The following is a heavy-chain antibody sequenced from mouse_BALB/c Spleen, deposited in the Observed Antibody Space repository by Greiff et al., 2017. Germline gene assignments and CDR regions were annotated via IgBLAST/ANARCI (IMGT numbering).Heavy chain of an antibody. CDR3: ARDGDYGQTGAY. Sequence: DVHLVESGGGLVKPGGSLKLSCAASGFTFSSYAMSWVRQSPEKGLEWVAEISSGGSSTYYPDTVSGRFTITSDNAKNTLYRKMSSLRSEDTAMYYCARDGDYGQTGAYWGQGTLVTVSA. D-gene: IGHD1-1*02. CDR2: ISSGGSST. J-gene: IGHJ3*01. V-gene: IGHV5-9-4*01. CDR1: GFTFSSYA.